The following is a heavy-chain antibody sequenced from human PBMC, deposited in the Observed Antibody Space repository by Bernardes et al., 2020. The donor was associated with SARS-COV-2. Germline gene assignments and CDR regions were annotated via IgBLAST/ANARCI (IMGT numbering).Heavy chain of an antibody. CDR2: VGNDYYSGSS. CDR3: ARMSGFNYYDY. V-gene: IGHV4-39*01. D-gene: IGHD6-25*01. Sequence: SEPLSLTCIVSGGSMSSTSTYWGWLLQTPGKGLECIGSVGNDYYSGSSYYNPSLESRITISVDTSKNQVSLQLTSVTAADTAVYYCARMSGFNYYDYWGRGIRVTVSS. CDR1: GGSMSSTSTY. J-gene: IGHJ4*02.